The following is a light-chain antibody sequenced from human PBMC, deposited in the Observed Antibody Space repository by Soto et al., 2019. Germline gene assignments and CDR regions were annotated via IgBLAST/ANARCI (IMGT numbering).Light chain of an antibody. CDR3: SSYAGAITFYV. CDR1: RREVGTYTL. J-gene: IGLJ1*01. V-gene: IGLV2-23*02. CDR2: EVN. Sequence: QSVLGQPASVSWSPAQSIRISYTGTRREVGTYTLVSWYQQHPGKAPKLVIYEVNKRPAGVSKRFSGSKSGDTASLTISGLQAEDEADYYCSSYAGAITFYVFRTGTKVTVL.